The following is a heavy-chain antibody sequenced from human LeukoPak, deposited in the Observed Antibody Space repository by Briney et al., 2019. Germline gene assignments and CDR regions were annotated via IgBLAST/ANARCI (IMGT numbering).Heavy chain of an antibody. V-gene: IGHV4-31*03. D-gene: IGHD3-22*01. CDR2: IYYSGST. CDR3: ARENYYDSSAFGDYFDY. J-gene: IGHJ4*02. CDR1: GGSISSGGYY. Sequence: SETLSLTCTVSGGSISSGGYYWSWIRQHPGKGLEWIGYIYYSGSTYYNPSLKSRVTISVDTSKNQFSLKLSSVTAADTAAYYCARENYYDSSAFGDYFDYWGQGTLVTVSS.